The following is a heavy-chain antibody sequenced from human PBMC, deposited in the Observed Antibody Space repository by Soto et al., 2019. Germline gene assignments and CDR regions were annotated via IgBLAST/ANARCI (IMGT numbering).Heavy chain of an antibody. CDR1: GFTFSSYG. Sequence: GSLRLSCAASGFTFSSYGMHWVRQAPGKGLEWVAVISYDGSNKYYADSVKGRFTISRDNSKNTLYLQMNSLRAEDTAVYYCAKGVVLGFCELSGGRAEGIDVLRHATTVT. CDR3: AKGVVLGFCELSGGRAEGIDV. CDR2: ISYDGSNK. V-gene: IGHV3-30*18. D-gene: IGHD3-10*01. J-gene: IGHJ6*02.